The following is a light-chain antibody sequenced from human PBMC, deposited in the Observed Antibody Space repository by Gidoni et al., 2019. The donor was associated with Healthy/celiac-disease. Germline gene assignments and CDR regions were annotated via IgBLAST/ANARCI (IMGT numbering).Light chain of an antibody. CDR3: QQRSNWPQLT. CDR1: QSVSSY. V-gene: IGKV3-11*01. CDR2: DAS. J-gene: IGKJ4*01. Sequence: EIVLTQSPATLSLSPGERATLSCRASQSVSSYLAWYQQKPGQAPRLLIYDASNSATGIPARFSGSGSGTDFPLTISSLDPEDFAVYSCQQRSNWPQLTFGGGTKVEIK.